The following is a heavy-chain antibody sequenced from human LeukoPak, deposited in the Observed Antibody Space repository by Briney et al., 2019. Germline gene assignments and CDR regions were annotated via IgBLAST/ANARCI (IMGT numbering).Heavy chain of an antibody. D-gene: IGHD1-26*01. J-gene: IGHJ4*02. CDR2: ISSSGSTI. V-gene: IGHV3-48*03. CDR1: GFTFSSYE. Sequence: GGSLRLSCAASGFTFSSYEMNWVRQAPGKGLEWVSYISSSGSTIYYADSVKGRFTISRDNAKNSLYLQMNSLRAEDTAVYYCARSTHRYSGLDYWGQGTLVTVSS. CDR3: ARSTHRYSGLDY.